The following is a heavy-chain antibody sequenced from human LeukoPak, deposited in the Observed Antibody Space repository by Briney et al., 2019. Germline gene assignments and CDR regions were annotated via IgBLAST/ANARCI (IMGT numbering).Heavy chain of an antibody. CDR3: ARVRNWDGSGNYYASGGYYYYMDV. CDR1: GGSIRTYH. V-gene: IGHV4-59*01. D-gene: IGHD3-10*01. CDR2: IYYSGST. J-gene: IGHJ6*03. Sequence: SETLSLTCSVSGGSIRTYHWSWIRQPRWRGLEWMGYIYYSGSTNYNPSLKSRVTISVDTSKNQFSLRLSSVTAADTAVYYCARVRNWDGSGNYYASGGYYYYMDVWGKGTTVTVSS.